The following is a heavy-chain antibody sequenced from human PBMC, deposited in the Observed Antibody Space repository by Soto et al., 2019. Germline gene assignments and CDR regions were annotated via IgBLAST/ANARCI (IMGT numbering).Heavy chain of an antibody. Sequence: ASVKVSCKASGYTFTGYYMHWVRQAPGQGLEWMGWINPNSGGTNYAQKFQGWVTMTRDTSISTAYMELSRLRSDDTAVYYCARGPDQNWGYYYYYGMDVWGQGTTVTVSS. CDR2: INPNSGGT. CDR3: ARGPDQNWGYYYYYGMDV. CDR1: GYTFTGYY. V-gene: IGHV1-2*04. D-gene: IGHD7-27*01. J-gene: IGHJ6*02.